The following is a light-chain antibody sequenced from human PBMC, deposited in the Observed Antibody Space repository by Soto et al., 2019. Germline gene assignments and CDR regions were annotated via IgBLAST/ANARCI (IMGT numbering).Light chain of an antibody. CDR2: DVS. J-gene: IGLJ1*01. CDR1: SGDVGAYDF. CDR3: SSFTGGSTSYV. Sequence: QSVLTQPASVSGSPGQSIAISCTGTSGDVGAYDFVSWHQQHPGKAPKLMIYDVSRRPSGVSDRFSGSKSGNTASLIISGRQAEDEADYYCSSFTGGSTSYVFGTGAKLPVL. V-gene: IGLV2-14*01.